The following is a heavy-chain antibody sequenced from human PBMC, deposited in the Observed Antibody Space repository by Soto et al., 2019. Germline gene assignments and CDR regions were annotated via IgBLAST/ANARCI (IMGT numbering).Heavy chain of an antibody. CDR1: GFTFSSYG. Sequence: QVQLVESGGGVVQPGRSLRLSCAASGFTFSSYGMHWVRQAPGKGLEWVAVIWYDGSNKYYADSVKGRFTISRDNSKNTLYLQMNSLRAEDTAVYYCARESGAVLRHKLADAFDIWGQGTMVTVSS. CDR3: ARESGAVLRHKLADAFDI. J-gene: IGHJ3*02. V-gene: IGHV3-33*01. D-gene: IGHD1-7*01. CDR2: IWYDGSNK.